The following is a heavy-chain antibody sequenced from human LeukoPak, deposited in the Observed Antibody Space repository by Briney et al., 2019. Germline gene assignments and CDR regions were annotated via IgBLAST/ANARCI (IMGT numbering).Heavy chain of an antibody. Sequence: GGSLRLSCVASGFTFSTYLMTWVRQAPGKGLEWVANIKQDGSEKYYVDFVKGRFTISRDNAKSSLYLQMNSLRAEDTAVYYCARDYRSSSGRSIDYWGQGTLVIVSS. V-gene: IGHV3-7*01. D-gene: IGHD6-6*01. CDR2: IKQDGSEK. CDR3: ARDYRSSSGRSIDY. CDR1: GFTFSTYL. J-gene: IGHJ4*02.